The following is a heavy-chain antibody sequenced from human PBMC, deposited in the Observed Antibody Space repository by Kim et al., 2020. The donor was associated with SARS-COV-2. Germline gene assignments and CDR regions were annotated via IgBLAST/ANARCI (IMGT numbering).Heavy chain of an antibody. Sequence: GGSLRLSCAASGFTFSNAWMSWVRQAPGKGLEWVGRIKSKTDGGTTDYAAPVKGRFTISRDDSKNTLYLQMNSLKTEHTAVYYCTTDPSGWPGGYWGQGTLVTVSS. D-gene: IGHD6-19*01. V-gene: IGHV3-15*01. CDR2: IKSKTDGGTT. CDR3: TTDPSGWPGGY. CDR1: GFTFSNAW. J-gene: IGHJ4*02.